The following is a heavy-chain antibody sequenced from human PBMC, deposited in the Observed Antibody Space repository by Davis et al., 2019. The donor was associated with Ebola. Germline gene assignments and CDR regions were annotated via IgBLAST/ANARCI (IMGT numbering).Heavy chain of an antibody. D-gene: IGHD3-22*01. CDR3: AREWLFDDAFDI. Sequence: ASVKVSCKASGYTFTSYAMHWVRQAPGQRLEWMGWINAGNGNTKYSQKFQGRVTITRDTSASTAYMELSSLRSEDTAVYYCAREWLFDDAFDIWGQGTMVTVSS. CDR1: GYTFTSYA. J-gene: IGHJ3*02. V-gene: IGHV1-3*01. CDR2: INAGNGNT.